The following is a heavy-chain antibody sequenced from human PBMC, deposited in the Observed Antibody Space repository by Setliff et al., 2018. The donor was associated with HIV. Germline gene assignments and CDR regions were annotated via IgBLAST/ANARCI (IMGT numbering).Heavy chain of an antibody. Sequence: TSETLSLTCTVPGGSINSGSYYWSWIRQPAGKGLEWIGHIYTSGSTNYNPSLKSRVTISVDTSKTQFSLRLNSLTATDTALYYCARASVGATGLYAFDIWGQGTVVTVSS. CDR1: GGSINSGSYY. CDR2: IYTSGST. CDR3: ARASVGATGLYAFDI. D-gene: IGHD1-26*01. J-gene: IGHJ3*02. V-gene: IGHV4-61*09.